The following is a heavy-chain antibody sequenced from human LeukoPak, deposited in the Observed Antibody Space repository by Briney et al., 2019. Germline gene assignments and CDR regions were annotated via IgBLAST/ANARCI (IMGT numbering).Heavy chain of an antibody. V-gene: IGHV1-69*06. CDR3: ARDSIAAAGTGPYGMDV. CDR2: GIPIFGTA. CDR1: GGAFRSDA. Sequence: GASVKASCKASGGAFRSDAISWVRPAPGQGLEWMGGGIPIFGTANYTQKFQGRVTITADKSTSTAYMELSSLRSEDTAVYYCARDSIAAAGTGPYGMDVWGKGTTVTVSS. J-gene: IGHJ6*04. D-gene: IGHD6-13*01.